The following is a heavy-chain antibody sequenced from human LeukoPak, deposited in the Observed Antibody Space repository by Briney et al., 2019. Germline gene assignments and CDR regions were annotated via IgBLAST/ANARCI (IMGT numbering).Heavy chain of an antibody. CDR1: GFTFSSYG. D-gene: IGHD3-22*01. V-gene: IGHV3-30*18. Sequence: GGSLRLSCAASGFTFSSYGMHWVRQAPGKGLEWVAVISYDGSNKYYADSVKGRFTISRDNSKNTLYLQMNSLRAEDTAVYYCAKGTSVVVTNDAFDIWGQGTMVTASS. CDR2: ISYDGSNK. CDR3: AKGTSVVVTNDAFDI. J-gene: IGHJ3*02.